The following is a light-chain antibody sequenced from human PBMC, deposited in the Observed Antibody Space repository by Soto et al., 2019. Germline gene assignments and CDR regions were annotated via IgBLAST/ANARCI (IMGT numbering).Light chain of an antibody. J-gene: IGKJ2*01. V-gene: IGKV3-20*01. CDR1: QSVSSSY. Sequence: EIVLTQSPGTLSLSPGERATLSCRASQSVSSSYLAWYQQKPGQAPRLLICGASSRATGIPDRFSGSGSGTDFTLTISRLEPEDFAVYYCQQYGSSPYTFGQGTKLEF. CDR3: QQYGSSPYT. CDR2: GAS.